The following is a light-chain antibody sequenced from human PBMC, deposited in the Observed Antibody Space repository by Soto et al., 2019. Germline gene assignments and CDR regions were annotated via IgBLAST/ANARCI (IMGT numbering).Light chain of an antibody. CDR3: TSYITAGTYV. CDR2: DVS. CDR1: SSDVGSYNY. J-gene: IGLJ1*01. V-gene: IGLV2-14*03. Sequence: SITYTGTSSDVGSYNYVSWYQQHPGKAPKLMIYDVSNRPSGVSDRFSGSKSGNTASLTISGLQAEDEGDYYCTSYITAGTYVFGTGTKVTVL.